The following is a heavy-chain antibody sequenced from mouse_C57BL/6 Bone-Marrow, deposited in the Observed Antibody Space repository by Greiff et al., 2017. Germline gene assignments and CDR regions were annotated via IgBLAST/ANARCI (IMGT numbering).Heavy chain of an antibody. Sequence: VQLQQPGAELVKPGASVKMSCKASGYTFTSYWLTWVKQRPGQGLEWIGDLSPGSGSTNYNEKFKSKATLTVDTSSSTAYMQLSSLTSEYSAVDYCARGPPYWYCDVWGTGTTVTVSS. V-gene: IGHV1-55*01. D-gene: IGHD6-1*01. CDR3: ARGPPYWYCDV. CDR1: GYTFTSYW. CDR2: LSPGSGST. J-gene: IGHJ1*03.